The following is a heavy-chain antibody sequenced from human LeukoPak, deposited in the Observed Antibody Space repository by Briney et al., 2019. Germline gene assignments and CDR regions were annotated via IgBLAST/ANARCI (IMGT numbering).Heavy chain of an antibody. V-gene: IGHV3-49*04. J-gene: IGHJ4*02. Sequence: GGSLRLSRTASGFTFGDYAMSWVRQAPGKGLEWVGFIRRKANGGTTEYGASVKGRFTISRDDSKSIAYLQMNSLKTEDTAVYYCTRDQQYSSSWYTTPPAYWGQGTLVTVSS. D-gene: IGHD6-13*01. CDR3: TRDQQYSSSWYTTPPAY. CDR1: GFTFGDYA. CDR2: IRRKANGGTT.